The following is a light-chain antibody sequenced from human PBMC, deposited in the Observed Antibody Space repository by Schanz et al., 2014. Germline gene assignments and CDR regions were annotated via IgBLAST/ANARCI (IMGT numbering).Light chain of an antibody. Sequence: DIQMTQSPSTLSASVGDRVTITCRASQSVRTWLAWFQQKPGKAPSLLIYSVSNLEDGVPSRFSASGSGTEFTLTISSLQPDDFATYYCQQYNNNPWTFGQGTKVEIK. CDR2: SVS. J-gene: IGKJ1*01. CDR1: QSVRTW. V-gene: IGKV1-5*01. CDR3: QQYNNNPWT.